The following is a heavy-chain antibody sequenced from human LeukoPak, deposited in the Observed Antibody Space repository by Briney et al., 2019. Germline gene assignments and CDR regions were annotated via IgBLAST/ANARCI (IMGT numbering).Heavy chain of an antibody. CDR3: ARDALTYYDFWSGYLSADYYYGMDV. V-gene: IGHV1-18*01. Sequence: ASVKVSCKASGYTFTSYVISWVRQAPGQGLEWMGWISAYNGKTNYAQKLQGRVTMTTDTSTSTAYMELRSLRSDDTAVYYCARDALTYYDFWSGYLSADYYYGMDVWGQGTTVTVSS. D-gene: IGHD3-3*01. J-gene: IGHJ6*02. CDR1: GYTFTSYV. CDR2: ISAYNGKT.